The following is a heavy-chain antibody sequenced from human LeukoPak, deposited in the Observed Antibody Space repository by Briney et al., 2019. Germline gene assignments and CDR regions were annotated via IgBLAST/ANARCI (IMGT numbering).Heavy chain of an antibody. CDR3: ARTHYDFWSGSPGAHYYYYGMDV. CDR2: ISAYNGNT. J-gene: IGHJ6*02. D-gene: IGHD3-3*01. Sequence: ASVKVSCKASGYTFTSYGISWVRQAPGQGLEWMGWISAYNGNTNYAQKLQGRVTMTTDTSTSTAYMELRSLRSDDTAVYYCARTHYDFWSGSPGAHYYYYGMDVWGQGTTVTVSS. CDR1: GYTFTSYG. V-gene: IGHV1-18*01.